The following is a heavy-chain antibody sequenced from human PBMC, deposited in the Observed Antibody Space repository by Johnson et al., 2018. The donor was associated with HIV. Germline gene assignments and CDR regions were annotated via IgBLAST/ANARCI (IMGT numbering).Heavy chain of an antibody. D-gene: IGHD2-21*01. CDR2: IGTAGDT. J-gene: IGHJ3*02. CDR3: AKDCVVVWWSRAFDI. Sequence: EVQLVESGGGVVRPGGSLRLSCAASRFIFNDYDMHWVRQVTGKGLEWVSGIGTAGDTYYPDSVKGRFTISRDNSKNTLYLQMNSLRAEDTAVYYCAKDCVVVWWSRAFDIWGQGTMVTVSS. V-gene: IGHV3-13*01. CDR1: RFIFNDYD.